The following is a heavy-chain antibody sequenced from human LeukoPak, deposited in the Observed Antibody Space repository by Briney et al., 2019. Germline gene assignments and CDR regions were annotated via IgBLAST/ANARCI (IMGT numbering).Heavy chain of an antibody. V-gene: IGHV4-59*01. J-gene: IGHJ4*02. CDR1: SGSITNYY. CDR2: IYYSGNT. Sequence: SETLSLTCSVSSGSITNYYWRWISPPPGKGAGWVWFIYYSGNTHNNPSLKSRVTISVATPKKQSSLKLTSITAADTAVYYCARGALLWFGDRMEYYFDYWGQGTLLTVSS. CDR3: ARGALLWFGDRMEYYFDY. D-gene: IGHD3-10*01.